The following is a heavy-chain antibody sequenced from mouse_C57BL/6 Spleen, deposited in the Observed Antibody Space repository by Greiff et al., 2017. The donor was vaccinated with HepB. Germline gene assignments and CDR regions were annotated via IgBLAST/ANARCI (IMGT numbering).Heavy chain of an antibody. J-gene: IGHJ3*01. CDR3: ARGGDYDWFAY. Sequence: QVQLQQSGAELVMPGASVKLSCKASGYTFTSYWMHWVKQRPGQGLEWIGEIDPSYSYTNYNQKFKGKSTLTVDKSSSTAYMQLSSLTSEDSAVYYCARGGDYDWFAYWGQGTLVTVSA. D-gene: IGHD2-4*01. V-gene: IGHV1-69*01. CDR2: IDPSYSYT. CDR1: GYTFTSYW.